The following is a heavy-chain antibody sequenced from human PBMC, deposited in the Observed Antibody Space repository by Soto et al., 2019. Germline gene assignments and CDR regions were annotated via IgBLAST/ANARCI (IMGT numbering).Heavy chain of an antibody. CDR1: GYTFTSYG. CDR2: ISAYNGNT. CDR3: ARDPPHYDILTGYQLPDY. Sequence: QVQLVQSGAEVKKPGASVKVSCKASGYTFTSYGISWVRQAPGQGLEWMGWISAYNGNTNYAQKLQGRVNMTTDTSTSTAYMELRSLRSDDTAVYYCARDPPHYDILTGYQLPDYWGQGTLVTVSS. V-gene: IGHV1-18*01. J-gene: IGHJ4*02. D-gene: IGHD3-9*01.